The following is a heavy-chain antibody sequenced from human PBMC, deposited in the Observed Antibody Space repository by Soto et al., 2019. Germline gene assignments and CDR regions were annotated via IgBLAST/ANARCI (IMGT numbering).Heavy chain of an antibody. D-gene: IGHD1-1*01. Sequence: SETLSLTCSVSGGSTSSYYWGWIRQPPGKGLEWIGYISYTGSTDYSPSLKSRVTISVDTSKNQFSLKVRSVTAADAAIYFCARHYPIGNNWNYFYYWGRGTLVTVSS. CDR3: ARHYPIGNNWNYFYY. CDR2: ISYTGST. CDR1: GGSTSSYY. J-gene: IGHJ4*02. V-gene: IGHV4-59*08.